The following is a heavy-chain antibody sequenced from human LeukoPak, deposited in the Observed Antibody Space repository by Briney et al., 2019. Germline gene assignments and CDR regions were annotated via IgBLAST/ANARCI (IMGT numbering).Heavy chain of an antibody. CDR1: GGSISSGGYY. V-gene: IGHV4-30-2*01. CDR2: INHSGGT. Sequence: SQTLSLTCTVSGGSISSGGYYWSWIRQPPGKGLEWIGEINHSGGTNYNPSLKSRVTISLDTSKNQFSLDLSSVTAADTAVYYCARGSGCSGGSCYFDYWGQGTLVTVSS. D-gene: IGHD2-15*01. CDR3: ARGSGCSGGSCYFDY. J-gene: IGHJ4*02.